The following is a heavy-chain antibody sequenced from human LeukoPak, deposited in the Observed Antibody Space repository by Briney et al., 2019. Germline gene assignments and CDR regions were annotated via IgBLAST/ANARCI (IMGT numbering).Heavy chain of an antibody. CDR3: ASRGYSYGYKFDY. Sequence: SETLSLTCAVYGGSFSGYYWRWIRQPPGKGLEWIGDINHSGSTNYNPSLKSRVTISVDTSKNQFSLKPSSVTAADTAVYYCASRGYSYGYKFDYWGQGTLVTVSS. J-gene: IGHJ4*02. CDR2: INHSGST. V-gene: IGHV4-34*01. CDR1: GGSFSGYY. D-gene: IGHD5-18*01.